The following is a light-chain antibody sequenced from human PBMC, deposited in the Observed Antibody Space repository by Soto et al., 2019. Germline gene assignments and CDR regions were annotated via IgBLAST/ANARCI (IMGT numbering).Light chain of an antibody. J-gene: IGLJ2*01. CDR2: EVT. Sequence: QSVLTQPASVSGSPGQSITISCTETGSDVGAYNYVSWYQHRPGKAPQLMISEVTKRPSGVSDRFSGSKSGNTASLTISGLQAEDEADYYCSSYTTTTTQVFGGGTKLTVL. CDR3: SSYTTTTTQV. CDR1: GSDVGAYNY. V-gene: IGLV2-14*01.